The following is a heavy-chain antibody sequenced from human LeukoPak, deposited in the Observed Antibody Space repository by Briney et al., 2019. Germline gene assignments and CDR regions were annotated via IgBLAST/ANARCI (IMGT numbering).Heavy chain of an antibody. Sequence: GGSLRLSCAVSGFTFSSYSMNWVRQAPAKGLVWVLSISSSSSYIYYAASVKGRFTISRDNPKNSLYLQMNTLSAAATPAYYFARATTLGAAAMIEGSFDIWGQGTMVTVSS. CDR2: ISSSSSYI. J-gene: IGHJ3*02. CDR3: ARATTLGAAAMIEGSFDI. V-gene: IGHV3-21*04. CDR1: GFTFSSYS. D-gene: IGHD2-2*01.